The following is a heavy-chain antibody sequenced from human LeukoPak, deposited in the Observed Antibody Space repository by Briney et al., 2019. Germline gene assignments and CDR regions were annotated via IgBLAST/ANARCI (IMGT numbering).Heavy chain of an antibody. J-gene: IGHJ5*02. CDR2: ISYDGSNK. D-gene: IGHD1-26*01. Sequence: PGRSLRLSCTGSAFTFGDYAMHWVRQAPGKGLEWVAVISYDGSNKYYADSVKGRFTISRDNSKNTLYLQMNSLRAEDTAVYYCAREGRVGATLYNWFDPWGQGTLVTVSS. CDR3: AREGRVGATLYNWFDP. V-gene: IGHV3-30-3*01. CDR1: AFTFGDYA.